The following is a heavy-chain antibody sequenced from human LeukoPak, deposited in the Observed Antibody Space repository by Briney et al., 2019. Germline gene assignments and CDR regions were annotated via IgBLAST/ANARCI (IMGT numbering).Heavy chain of an antibody. CDR2: VSGSGGVT. D-gene: IGHD4-17*01. CDR1: AVTSSTDV. J-gene: IGHJ6*03. Sequence: GGSLRLSCVASAVTSSTDVMSWVRQAPGKGLEWVSTVSGSGGVTYYTDSVKGRFTISRDNSKNTLYLQMNSLRAEDTAVYYCAKVYGDYGSLDAEYSYYMDVWGKGTTVTVSS. V-gene: IGHV3-23*01. CDR3: AKVYGDYGSLDAEYSYYMDV.